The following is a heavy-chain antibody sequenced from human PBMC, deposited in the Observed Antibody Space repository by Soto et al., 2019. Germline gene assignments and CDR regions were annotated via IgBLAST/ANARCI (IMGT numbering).Heavy chain of an antibody. CDR1: GGSVNSGNYY. D-gene: IGHD1-1*01. Sequence: QVQLRQWGAGLLKPSETLSLTCAVFGGSVNSGNYYWSWIRQPPGKGLEWIGEMSHSGGTHFNPSLKSRVTISVDTSKNQFSLKMSSVTAAGTALYYCARVERGTATTVVDAFDIWGPGTMVTVSS. J-gene: IGHJ3*02. V-gene: IGHV4-34*01. CDR3: ARVERGTATTVVDAFDI. CDR2: MSHSGGT.